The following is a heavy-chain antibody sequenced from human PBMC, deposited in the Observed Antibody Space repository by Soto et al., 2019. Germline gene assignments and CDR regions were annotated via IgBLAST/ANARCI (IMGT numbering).Heavy chain of an antibody. V-gene: IGHV1-46*01. CDR3: ARGQLAY. J-gene: IGHJ4*02. CDR1: GYTFTSYY. Sequence: QVQLVQSGAEVKKPGASVTVSCKSSGYTFTSYYMHCGRQAPGQGLDWMGIINPSGGSTSYAQKFQGRVNMTMDTSTSTVYMELSSLRSEDTAVYYCARGQLAYWGQGTLVTVSS. CDR2: INPSGGST. D-gene: IGHD6-6*01.